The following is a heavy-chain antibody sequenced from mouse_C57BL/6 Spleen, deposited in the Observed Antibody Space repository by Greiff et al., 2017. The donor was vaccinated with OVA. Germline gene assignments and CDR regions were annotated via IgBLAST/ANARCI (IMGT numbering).Heavy chain of an antibody. V-gene: IGHV1-26*01. Sequence: VQLQQSGPELVKPGASVKISCKASGYTFTDYYMNWVKQSHGKSLEWIGDINPNNGGTSYNQKFKGKATLTVDKSSSTAYMELRSLTSEDSAVYYCARGGVGLEHWGQGTTLTVSS. CDR3: ARGGVGLEH. CDR2: INPNNGGT. J-gene: IGHJ2*01. D-gene: IGHD4-1*01. CDR1: GYTFTDYY.